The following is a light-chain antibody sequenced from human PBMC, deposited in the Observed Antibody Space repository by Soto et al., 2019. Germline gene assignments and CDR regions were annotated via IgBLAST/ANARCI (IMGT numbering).Light chain of an antibody. CDR2: GNN. V-gene: IGLV1-40*01. CDR1: SSNFGAGYD. J-gene: IGLJ2*01. CDR3: QSYDSILSGVV. Sequence: QSVLTQPPSVSAAPGQRVTFSCTGSSSNFGAGYDVHWYQQLPGTAPKLLIYGNNNRPSGVPDRFSGSKSGTSASLAITGLQAEVEADYYCQSYDSILSGVVFGGGTKVTVL.